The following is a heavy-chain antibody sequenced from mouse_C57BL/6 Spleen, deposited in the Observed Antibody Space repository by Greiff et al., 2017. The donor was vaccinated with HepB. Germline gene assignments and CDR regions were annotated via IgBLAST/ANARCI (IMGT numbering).Heavy chain of an antibody. V-gene: IGHV5-4*01. Sequence: EVQGVESGGGLVKPGGSLKLSCAASGFTFSSYAMSWVRQTPEKRLEWVATISDGGSYTYYPDNVKGRFTISRDNAKNNLYLQMSHLKSEDTAMYYCARDGYYPYYFDYWGQGTTRTVSS. CDR1: GFTFSSYA. J-gene: IGHJ2*01. CDR2: ISDGGSYT. D-gene: IGHD2-3*01. CDR3: ARDGYYPYYFDY.